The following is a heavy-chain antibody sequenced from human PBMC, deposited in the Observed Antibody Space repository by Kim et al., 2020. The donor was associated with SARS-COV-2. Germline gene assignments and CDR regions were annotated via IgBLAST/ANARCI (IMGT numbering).Heavy chain of an antibody. CDR3: ARMGGSYYFFDY. J-gene: IGHJ4*02. D-gene: IGHD1-26*01. Sequence: HAQKFKGRVTITADETTSTAYMELSSLRSEDTAVYYCARMGGSYYFFDYRGQGTLVTVSS. V-gene: IGHV1-69*01.